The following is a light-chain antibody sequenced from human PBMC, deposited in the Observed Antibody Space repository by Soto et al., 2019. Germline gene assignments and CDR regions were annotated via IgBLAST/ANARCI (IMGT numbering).Light chain of an antibody. CDR2: AYS. CDR3: QSYDSSLSGVL. Sequence: QAVVTQPPSVSGAPGQRVTISCTGSSSNIGAGYDVHWYQQLPRTGPKLLIYAYSNRPSGVPDRFSGSKSGTSASLAITGLQAEDEADYYCQSYDSSLSGVLFGGGTKLTVL. CDR1: SSNIGAGYD. J-gene: IGLJ2*01. V-gene: IGLV1-40*01.